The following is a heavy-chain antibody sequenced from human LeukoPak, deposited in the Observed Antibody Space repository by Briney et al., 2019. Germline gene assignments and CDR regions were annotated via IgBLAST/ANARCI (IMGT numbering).Heavy chain of an antibody. CDR2: INHSGTT. CDR3: ARHVATTGWLTWFDP. Sequence: SETLSLTCAVYGGSFSGYYWSWIRQPPGKGLEWIGEINHSGTTNYDPSLKSRLTISIDTSRNEFSMKLSSVTAADTAVYYCARHVATTGWLTWFDPWGQGTLVTVSS. V-gene: IGHV4-34*01. D-gene: IGHD6-19*01. J-gene: IGHJ5*02. CDR1: GGSFSGYY.